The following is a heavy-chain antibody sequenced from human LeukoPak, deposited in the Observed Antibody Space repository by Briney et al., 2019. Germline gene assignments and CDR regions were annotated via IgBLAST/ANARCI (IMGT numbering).Heavy chain of an antibody. CDR2: ISNDGSEK. J-gene: IGHJ4*02. CDR1: GFTFTSYA. CDR3: ARDSCGGDCPYYFDY. D-gene: IGHD2-21*02. V-gene: IGHV3-30*04. Sequence: GGSLRLSCAASGFTFTSYAMHWVRQAPGKGLEWVAVISNDGSEKYYADSVKGRFTISRDNSKNTLYLQMNSLRVEDTAVYYCARDSCGGDCPYYFDYWGQGTLVTVSS.